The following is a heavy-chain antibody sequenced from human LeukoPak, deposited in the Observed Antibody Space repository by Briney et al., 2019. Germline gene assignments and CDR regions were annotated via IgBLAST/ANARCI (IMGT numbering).Heavy chain of an antibody. CDR1: GFTFSSYA. CDR3: ARDPTRTYSSSWGYFDY. CDR2: ISYDGSNK. V-gene: IGHV3-30*04. J-gene: IGHJ4*02. Sequence: GGSLRLSCAASGFTFSSYAMHWVRQAPGKGLEWVAVISYDGSNKYYADSVKGRFTISRDNSKNTLYLQMNSLRAEDTAVYYCARDPTRTYSSSWGYFDYWGQGTLVTVSS. D-gene: IGHD6-6*01.